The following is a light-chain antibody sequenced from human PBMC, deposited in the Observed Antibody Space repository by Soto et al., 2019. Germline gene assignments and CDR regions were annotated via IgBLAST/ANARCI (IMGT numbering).Light chain of an antibody. V-gene: IGLV1-44*01. CDR2: SNN. CDR1: SSNIGSNS. Sequence: VLTQPPSASGTPGQRVTISCSGSSSNIGSNSVNWYQQLPGTAPKLLIYSNNQRPSGVPDRFSVSKSGTSASLAISGLQSEDEADYYCAAWDDSLNGVVFGGGTKLTVL. CDR3: AAWDDSLNGVV. J-gene: IGLJ2*01.